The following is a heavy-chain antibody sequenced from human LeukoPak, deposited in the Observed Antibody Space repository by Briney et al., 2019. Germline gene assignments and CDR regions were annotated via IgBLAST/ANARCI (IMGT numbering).Heavy chain of an antibody. Sequence: SETLSLTCAVYGGSFSGYYWSWIRQPPGKGLEWIGEINHSGSTNYNPSLKSRVTISVDTSKNQFSLKPSSVTAADTAVYYCARGEFTYYYDSSGPAGYWGQGTLVTVSS. V-gene: IGHV4-34*01. J-gene: IGHJ4*02. CDR2: INHSGST. D-gene: IGHD3-22*01. CDR1: GGSFSGYY. CDR3: ARGEFTYYYDSSGPAGY.